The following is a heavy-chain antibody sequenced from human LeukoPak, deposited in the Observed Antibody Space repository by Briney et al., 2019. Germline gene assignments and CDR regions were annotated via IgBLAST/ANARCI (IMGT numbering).Heavy chain of an antibody. Sequence: SETLSLTCTVSGGSVSSGSYYWSWIRQPPGKGLEWIGYIYYSGSTNYNPSLKSRVTISVDTSKNQSSLKLSSVTAADTAVYYCAREGSHRLGYFVSGEYYYYGMDVWGKGTTVTVSS. J-gene: IGHJ6*04. CDR2: IYYSGST. D-gene: IGHD3-9*01. CDR1: GGSVSSGSYY. CDR3: AREGSHRLGYFVSGEYYYYGMDV. V-gene: IGHV4-61*01.